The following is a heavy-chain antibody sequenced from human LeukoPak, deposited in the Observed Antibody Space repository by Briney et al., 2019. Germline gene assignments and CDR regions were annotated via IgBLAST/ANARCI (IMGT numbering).Heavy chain of an antibody. J-gene: IGHJ4*02. CDR1: GFTFDNYG. CDR3: AKDVPVAYFDY. Sequence: GGSLRLSCAASGFTFDNYGMHWARQAPGKELEWVASIRSDGSIKYYADFVKGRFTISRDNSKNTLYLQVNSLRAEDTAVYFCAKDVPVAYFDYWGQGTLVTVSS. CDR2: IRSDGSIK. V-gene: IGHV3-30*02. D-gene: IGHD2-2*01.